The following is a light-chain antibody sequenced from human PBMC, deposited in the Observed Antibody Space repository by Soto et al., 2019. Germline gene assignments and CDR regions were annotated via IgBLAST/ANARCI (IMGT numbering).Light chain of an antibody. CDR3: QQSAT. V-gene: IGKV3D-20*02. Sequence: EIVLTQSPATLSLSPGERATLSCRASQSVSSNLAWYQQKPGQAPRLLIYDASSRPPGIPDRFSGSGSGTDFTLTISRLEPEDFAVYYCQQSATFGPGTKVDNK. CDR1: QSVSSN. CDR2: DAS. J-gene: IGKJ3*01.